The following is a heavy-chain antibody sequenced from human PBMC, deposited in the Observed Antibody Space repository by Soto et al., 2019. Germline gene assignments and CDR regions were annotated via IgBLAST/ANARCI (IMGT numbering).Heavy chain of an antibody. CDR2: IYYTGNT. CDR3: ARRTVNIRTFYSGLKTHCFDY. D-gene: IGHD6-19*01. V-gene: IGHV4-39*01. CDR1: GGSISSSSYY. J-gene: IGHJ4*02. Sequence: PSETLSLTCAVSGGSISSSSYYWGWIRQPPGKGLEWIGSIYYTGNTYYTTSLQSRVAISVDTSKNQFSLKLNSVTAADTAVYYCARRTVNIRTFYSGLKTHCFDYWGQGALVTVSS.